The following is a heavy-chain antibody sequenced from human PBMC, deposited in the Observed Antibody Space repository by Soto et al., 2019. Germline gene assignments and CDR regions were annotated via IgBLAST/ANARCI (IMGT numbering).Heavy chain of an antibody. Sequence: SETLSLTCAVYGGSFSGYYWSWIRQPPGKGLEWIGEINHSGSTNYNPSLKSRATISVDTSKNQFSLKLSSVTPEDTAVYYCARDWVPDSSSWFDYWGQGTLVTVSS. CDR3: ARDWVPDSSSWFDY. J-gene: IGHJ4*02. CDR2: INHSGST. V-gene: IGHV4-34*01. CDR1: GGSFSGYY. D-gene: IGHD6-13*01.